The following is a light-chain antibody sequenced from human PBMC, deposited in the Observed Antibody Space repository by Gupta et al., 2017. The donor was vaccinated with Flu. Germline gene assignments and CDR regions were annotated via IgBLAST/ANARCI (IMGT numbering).Light chain of an antibody. CDR3: AAWDDSLNEV. J-gene: IGLJ2*01. CDR1: ISISGNNP. CDR2: SNN. V-gene: IGLV1-44*01. Sequence: QSVLTQPPSASGTPRQRATTSCVGSISISGNNPVSWYQQVPETAPKLLIYSNNQRPAGVPGRFSGSKSGTSASLAISGLQSEDEADYYCAAWDDSLNEVFGGGTKLTVL.